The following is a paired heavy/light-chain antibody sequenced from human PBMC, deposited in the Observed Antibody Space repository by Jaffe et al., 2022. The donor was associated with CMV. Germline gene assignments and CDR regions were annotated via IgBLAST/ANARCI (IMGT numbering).Heavy chain of an antibody. Sequence: EVQLVESGGGLIQPGGSLRLSCAASGIIVSSNYMSWVRQAPGKGLEWVSVIYSGGSTFYADSVKGRFTISRDNSKNTLYLQMNSLRAEDTAVYYCARDYGDFYFDYWGQGTLVTVSS. CDR2: IYSGGST. CDR1: GIIVSSNY. D-gene: IGHD4-17*01. J-gene: IGHJ4*02. CDR3: ARDYGDFYFDY. V-gene: IGHV3-53*01.
Light chain of an antibody. V-gene: IGKV3-20*01. CDR2: GAS. J-gene: IGKJ1*01. CDR3: QQYGSSPRT. CDR1: QSIGSSY. Sequence: EIVLTQSPGTLSLSPGERATLSCWASQSIGSSYLAWYQQKPGQAPRLLIYGASSRATGIPDRFSGSGSGTDFTLTISRLEPEDFAVYYCQQYGSSPRTFGQGTKVEIK.